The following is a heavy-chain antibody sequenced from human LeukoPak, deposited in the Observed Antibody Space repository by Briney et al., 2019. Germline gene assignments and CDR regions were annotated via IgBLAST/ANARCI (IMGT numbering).Heavy chain of an antibody. CDR1: GFSLNATAVG. CDR3: AHHTMLRSNWFDP. V-gene: IGHV2-5*01. J-gene: IGHJ5*02. Sequence: KESGPTLVKPTQTLTLTCTFSGFSLNATAVGVGWIRQPPGKALEWLAAIYWNGEKRYSPSLKSRLSITKGTSKNQVVLTVTNMDPVDTGTYYCAHHTMLRSNWFDPWGQGTLVTASS. CDR2: IYWNGEK. D-gene: IGHD2-8*01.